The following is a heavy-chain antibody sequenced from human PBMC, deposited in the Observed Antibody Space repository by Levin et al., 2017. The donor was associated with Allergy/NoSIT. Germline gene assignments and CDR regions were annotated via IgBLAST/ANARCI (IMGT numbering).Heavy chain of an antibody. CDR1: GFSFSDHD. CDR3: GKVVRIGVSDAPDM. J-gene: IGHJ3*02. V-gene: IGHV3-72*01. Sequence: RGESLKISCAASGFSFSDHDMDWVRQAPGRGLEWVGRIRNKASSYITHYTASVEGRFTVSRDDSNNALFLQMNSLKTEDTAVYYCGKVVRIGVSDAPDMWGQGTMVIVSS. CDR2: IRNKASSYIT. D-gene: IGHD2-21*01.